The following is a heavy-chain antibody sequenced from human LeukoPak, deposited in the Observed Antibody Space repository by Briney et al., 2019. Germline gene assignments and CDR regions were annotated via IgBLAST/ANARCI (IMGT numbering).Heavy chain of an antibody. D-gene: IGHD3-3*01. CDR2: INHSGST. CDR3: ARQGWIFGVVIPYYFDY. J-gene: IGHJ4*02. CDR1: GVSFSGYY. V-gene: IGHV4-34*01. Sequence: KPSETLSLTCAVYGVSFSGYYWSWIRQPPGKGLEWIGEINHSGSTNYNPSLKSRVTISVDTSKNQFSLKLSSVTAADTAVYYCARQGWIFGVVIPYYFDYWGQGTLVTVSS.